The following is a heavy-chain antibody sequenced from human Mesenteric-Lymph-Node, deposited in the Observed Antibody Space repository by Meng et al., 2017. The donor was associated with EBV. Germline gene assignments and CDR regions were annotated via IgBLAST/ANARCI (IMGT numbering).Heavy chain of an antibody. CDR3: SKGRIVARSPWLDP. V-gene: IGHV4-34*01. CDR1: GGSFSGYY. Sequence: QVQPPQWGAGLLEPSEALSHPCVVYGGSFSGYYWSWIRQPPGKGLEWIGEINHSGDASYNPSLKSRVIISVDTAKNQFSLKLNSLTAADTAVYYCSKGRIVARSPWLDPWGQGILVTVSS. J-gene: IGHJ5*02. D-gene: IGHD6-6*01. CDR2: INHSGDA.